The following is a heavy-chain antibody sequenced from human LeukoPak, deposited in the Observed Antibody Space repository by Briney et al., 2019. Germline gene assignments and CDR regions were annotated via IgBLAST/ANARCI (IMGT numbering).Heavy chain of an antibody. Sequence: SETLSLTCTVSGGSISSYYWSWIRQPAGKGLEWIGRIYTSGSTNYNPSLKSRVTMSVDTSKNQFSLKLSSVTAADTAVYYCARDRGSRGWYGEGYFDYWGQGTLVTVSS. D-gene: IGHD6-19*01. CDR2: IYTSGST. J-gene: IGHJ4*02. V-gene: IGHV4-4*07. CDR1: GGSISSYY. CDR3: ARDRGSRGWYGEGYFDY.